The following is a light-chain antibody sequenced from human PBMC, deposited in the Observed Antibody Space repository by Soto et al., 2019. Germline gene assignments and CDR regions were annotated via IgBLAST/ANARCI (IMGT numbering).Light chain of an antibody. CDR3: QQYDKYPVT. J-gene: IGKJ2*01. CDR1: QSIGSW. Sequence: DIQMNQSPSTLSASVGDRVTITCRASQSIGSWLAWYQQKPGKAPNLLIYQASRLESGVPSRFSGSESGTEFTLTISSLQPEDFATYYCQQYDKYPVTFGQGTKVDIK. CDR2: QAS. V-gene: IGKV1-5*01.